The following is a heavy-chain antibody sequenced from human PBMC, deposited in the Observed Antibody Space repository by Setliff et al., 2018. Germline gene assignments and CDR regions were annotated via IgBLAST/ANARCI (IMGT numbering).Heavy chain of an antibody. J-gene: IGHJ6*02. CDR3: ARDHVYGSQYYYYYYGMDV. CDR2: IKQDGSEK. V-gene: IGHV3-7*01. Sequence: GGSLRLSCAASGFTFSRYWMSWVRQAPGKGLEWVANIKQDGSEKYYVDSVKGRFTISRDNTKDSLYLQMNSLRAEDTAVYYCARDHVYGSQYYYYYYGMDVWGQGTTVTVS. D-gene: IGHD3-10*01. CDR1: GFTFSRYW.